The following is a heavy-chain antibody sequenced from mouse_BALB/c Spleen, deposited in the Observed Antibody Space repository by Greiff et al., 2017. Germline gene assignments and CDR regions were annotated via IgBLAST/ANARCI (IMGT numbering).Heavy chain of an antibody. D-gene: IGHD2-1*01. CDR2: IYPGDGDT. CDR1: GYAFSSYW. CDR3: ARRGNSFFDY. J-gene: IGHJ2*01. Sequence: VQLKESGAELVRPGSSVKISCKASGYAFSSYWMNWVKQRPGQGLEWIGQIYPGDGDTNYNGKFKGKATLTADKSSSTAYMQLSSLTSEDSAVYFCARRGNSFFDYWGQGTTLTVSS. V-gene: IGHV1-80*01.